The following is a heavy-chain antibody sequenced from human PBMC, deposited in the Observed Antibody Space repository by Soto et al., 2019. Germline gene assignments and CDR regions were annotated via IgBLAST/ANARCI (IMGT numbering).Heavy chain of an antibody. D-gene: IGHD3-22*01. Sequence: QVQLVQSGAEVKKPGASVKVSCKASGYTFTSYGISWVRQAPGQGLEWMGWISAYNGNTNYAQKLQGRVTMTTDTSXSKXYMELRSLRSDDTAVYYCARPRGSSGPWDYYPFDYWGQGTLVTVSS. V-gene: IGHV1-18*01. J-gene: IGHJ4*02. CDR2: ISAYNGNT. CDR3: ARPRGSSGPWDYYPFDY. CDR1: GYTFTSYG.